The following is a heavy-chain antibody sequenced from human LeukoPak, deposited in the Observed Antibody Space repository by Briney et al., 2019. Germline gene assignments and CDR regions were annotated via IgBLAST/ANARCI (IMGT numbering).Heavy chain of an antibody. Sequence: GGSLRLSCAASGFTFSSYSMNWVRQAPGKGLEWVSSISSSSSYIYYADSAKGRFTISRDNSKNTLYLQMNSLRAEDTAVYYCARGPLPTTRAFDIWGQGTLVTVSS. CDR2: ISSSSSYI. CDR3: ARGPLPTTRAFDI. D-gene: IGHD1-1*01. V-gene: IGHV3-21*04. J-gene: IGHJ3*02. CDR1: GFTFSSYS.